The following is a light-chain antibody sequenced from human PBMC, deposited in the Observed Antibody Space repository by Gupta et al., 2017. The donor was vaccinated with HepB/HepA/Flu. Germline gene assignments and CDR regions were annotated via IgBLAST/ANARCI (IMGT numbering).Light chain of an antibody. CDR2: TNN. CDR3: QSFDSSLSGSVV. Sequence: QSVLTQPPSLSGAPGQTFTISCAGSSSNIGAGYDVHWYQQLPGTAPKLLLYTNNNRPSGVPDRFSGSKSGTSASLAITGLQADDEADYYCQSFDSSLSGSVVFGGGTRLTVL. J-gene: IGLJ2*01. CDR1: SSNIGAGYD. V-gene: IGLV1-40*01.